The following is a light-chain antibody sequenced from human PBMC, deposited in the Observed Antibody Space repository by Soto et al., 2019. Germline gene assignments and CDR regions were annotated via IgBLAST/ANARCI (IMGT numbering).Light chain of an antibody. Sequence: EIVLTQSPGTLSLSPGERATLACRASQSVRNSYLAWYQQKPGQAPRLLIYGASTRATGIPDRFSGSGSGTDFPLNISRLEPEDFAVYYCQQYGSSPRFTFGPGTKVDIK. J-gene: IGKJ3*01. V-gene: IGKV3-20*01. CDR3: QQYGSSPRFT. CDR2: GAS. CDR1: QSVRNSY.